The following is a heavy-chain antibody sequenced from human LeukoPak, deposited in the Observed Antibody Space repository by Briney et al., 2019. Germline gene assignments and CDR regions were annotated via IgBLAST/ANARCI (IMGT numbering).Heavy chain of an antibody. CDR1: RGSISSSTYY. V-gene: IGHV4-39*07. J-gene: IGHJ6*02. CDR3: ASLAVVPAAKGYHYYGMDV. D-gene: IGHD2-2*01. Sequence: PSETLSLTCTVSRGSISSSTYYWGWIRQPPGKGLEWIGSIFYPGSTYYNPSLKSRVTISVDTSENQLSLKVSSVTAADTAVYYCASLAVVPAAKGYHYYGMDVWGQGTTVTVSS. CDR2: IFYPGST.